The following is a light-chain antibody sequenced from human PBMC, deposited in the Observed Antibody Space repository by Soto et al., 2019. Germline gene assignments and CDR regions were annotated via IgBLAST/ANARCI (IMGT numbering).Light chain of an antibody. CDR2: GAS. CDR1: QSVTTR. Sequence: IVLTQSPGTLSLSPGERVTLSCRASQSVTTRLAWYQHKPGQAPTLHMSGASNRASGVPVRFSGSGSGTDFTLTITRLEPEDFALYYCQQYGGSPITFGLGTRLEIK. CDR3: QQYGGSPIT. J-gene: IGKJ5*01. V-gene: IGKV3-20*01.